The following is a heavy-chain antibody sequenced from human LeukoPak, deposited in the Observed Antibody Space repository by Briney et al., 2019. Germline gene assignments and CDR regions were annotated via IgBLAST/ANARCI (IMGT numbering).Heavy chain of an antibody. V-gene: IGHV3-30*02. Sequence: GRSLRLSCAASGFTFSSYGMHWVRQAPGKGLEWVAFIRNDGSNKYYGDSVKGRFTISRDPSKNTVYLQMDSLRPDDTALYYCAKERFDPWGQGTLVIVSS. CDR3: AKERFDP. CDR1: GFTFSSYG. J-gene: IGHJ5*02. CDR2: IRNDGSNK.